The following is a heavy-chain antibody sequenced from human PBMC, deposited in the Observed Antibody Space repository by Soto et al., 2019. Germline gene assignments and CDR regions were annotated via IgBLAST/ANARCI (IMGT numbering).Heavy chain of an antibody. V-gene: IGHV1-69*01. Sequence: QVQLVQSGAEVKKPGSSVKISCKASGGTFINHAFSWVRQAPGQGLEWMGGIIPMFGTADYSQKFQGRVTITSDESTTTAHMELSSLRSDDPAVYYRARADATYCGGDCYRYFFYGLDVWGQGTTVTVSS. CDR1: GGTFINHA. CDR2: IIPMFGTA. J-gene: IGHJ6*02. CDR3: ARADATYCGGDCYRYFFYGLDV. D-gene: IGHD2-21*02.